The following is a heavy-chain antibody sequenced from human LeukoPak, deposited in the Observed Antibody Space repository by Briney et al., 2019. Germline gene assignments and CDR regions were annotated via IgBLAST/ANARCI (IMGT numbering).Heavy chain of an antibody. D-gene: IGHD3-10*01. CDR3: AREEVRGAADY. J-gene: IGHJ4*02. CDR1: GGSISSGGYY. CDR2: IYYSGST. V-gene: IGHV4-31*03. Sequence: SETLSLTCTVSGGSISSGGYYWRWIRQHPGKGLEWIGYIYYSGSTYYNPSLKSRGTISVDTSKNQFSLKLSSVTAADTAVYYCAREEVRGAADYWGQGTLVTVSS.